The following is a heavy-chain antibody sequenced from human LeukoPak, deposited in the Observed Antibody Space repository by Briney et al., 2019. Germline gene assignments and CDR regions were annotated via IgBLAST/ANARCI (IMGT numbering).Heavy chain of an antibody. CDR2: ISSSSSYT. J-gene: IGHJ3*02. V-gene: IGHV3-11*03. D-gene: IGHD3-10*01. CDR3: ARFYGAGSLNDAFDI. Sequence: PGGTLRLSCAASGFTFSDYYMSWIRQAPGKGLEWVSYISSSSSYTNYADSVKGRFTISRDNAKNSLYLQINSRRAEDTAVYYCARFYGAGSLNDAFDIWGQGTMVTVSS. CDR1: GFTFSDYY.